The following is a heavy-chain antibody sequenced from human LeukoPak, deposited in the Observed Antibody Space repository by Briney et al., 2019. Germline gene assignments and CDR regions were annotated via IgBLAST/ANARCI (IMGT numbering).Heavy chain of an antibody. J-gene: IGHJ6*03. D-gene: IGHD2-2*03. V-gene: IGHV4-34*01. Sequence: PSETLSLTCAVYGGSFSGYYWSWIRQPPGKGLEWIGEINHSGSTNYNPSLKSRVTISVDTSKNQFSLKLSSVTAADTAVYYCARGSTGYCSSTSCYESYYYMDVWGKGTTVTVSS. CDR2: INHSGST. CDR3: ARGSTGYCSSTSCYESYYYMDV. CDR1: GGSFSGYY.